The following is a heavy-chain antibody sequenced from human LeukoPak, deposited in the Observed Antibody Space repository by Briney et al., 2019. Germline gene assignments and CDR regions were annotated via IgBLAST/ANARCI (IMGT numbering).Heavy chain of an antibody. J-gene: IGHJ3*02. D-gene: IGHD1-26*01. Sequence: PGGSLRLSCAGSGFTLSNYWMHWVRHGPGKGLAWVSRIYSDGSRTTYADSVKGRFTISGDNAKNTLYLQMNSLRADDTAVYYCTRSGRGGAFDIWGQGTMVTVSS. V-gene: IGHV3-74*03. CDR1: GFTLSNYW. CDR3: TRSGRGGAFDI. CDR2: IYSDGSRT.